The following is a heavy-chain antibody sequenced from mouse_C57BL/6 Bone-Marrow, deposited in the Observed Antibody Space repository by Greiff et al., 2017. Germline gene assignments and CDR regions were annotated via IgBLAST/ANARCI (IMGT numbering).Heavy chain of an antibody. CDR2: IYPGDGDT. J-gene: IGHJ1*03. D-gene: IGHD1-1*01. CDR3: AREDYYGSSYGYFDV. Sequence: VMLVESGAELVKPGASVKISCKASGYAFSSYWMNWVKQRPGKGLEWIGQIYPGDGDTNYNGKFKGKATLTADKSSSTAYMQLSSLTSEDSAVYFCAREDYYGSSYGYFDVWGTGTTVTVSS. V-gene: IGHV1-80*01. CDR1: GYAFSSYW.